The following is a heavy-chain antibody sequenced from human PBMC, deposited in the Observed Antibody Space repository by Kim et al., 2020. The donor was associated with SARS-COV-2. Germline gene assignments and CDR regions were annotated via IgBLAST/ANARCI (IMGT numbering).Heavy chain of an antibody. J-gene: IGHJ6*02. Sequence: SETLSLTCTVSGGSISSSSYYWGWIRQPPGKGLEWIGSIYYSGSTYYNPSLKSRVTISVDTSKNQFSLKLSSVTAADTSVYYCARLGGDLRPYYYYGMDVWGQGTTVTVSS. D-gene: IGHD2-21*02. CDR3: ARLGGDLRPYYYYGMDV. V-gene: IGHV4-39*01. CDR2: IYYSGST. CDR1: GGSISSSSYY.